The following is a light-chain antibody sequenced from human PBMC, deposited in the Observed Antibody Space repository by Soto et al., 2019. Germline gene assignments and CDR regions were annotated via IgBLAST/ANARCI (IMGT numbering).Light chain of an antibody. CDR3: VLYMGGGIPPV. CDR1: SGSVSTNYY. J-gene: IGLJ3*02. Sequence: VVTQEPSFSVSPGGTVTLTCGLSSGSVSTNYYPSWYQQTPGQSPRTLIYSTDIRSSGVPDRFSGSILGNKAALTITGAQADDESGYFCVLYMGGGIPPVFGGGTKLTVL. V-gene: IGLV8-61*01. CDR2: STD.